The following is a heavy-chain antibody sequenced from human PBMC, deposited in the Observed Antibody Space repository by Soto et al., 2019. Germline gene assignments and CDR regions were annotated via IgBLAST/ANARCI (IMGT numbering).Heavy chain of an antibody. CDR2: FYHSGST. Sequence: PSETLSPTCAVSGGSLTIHSWSWIRQPPGKWLEWIGEFYHSGSTNYNPSLKRRATISVDTSKNQFYLKLTALTAGDPPVFSLGTSKCDFLQSVGSHHVPLDFWGQGTLVTVSS. CDR1: GGSLTIHS. D-gene: IGHD3-3*01. CDR3: GTSKCDFLQSVGSHHVPLDF. J-gene: IGHJ4*01. V-gene: IGHV4-34*01.